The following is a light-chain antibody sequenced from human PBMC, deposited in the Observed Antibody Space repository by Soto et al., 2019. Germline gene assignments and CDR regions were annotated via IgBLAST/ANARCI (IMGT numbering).Light chain of an antibody. V-gene: IGLV1-44*01. CDR3: ATWDVSLNGFV. CDR1: SSNIGRKS. CDR2: ADT. Sequence: QSVLTQPPSASGAPGQSVAISCSGRSSNIGRKSVNWYQHLPGTAPKLLMYADTHRPAGVPDRFSGSKSGTSASLAISGLQSDDEADYYCATWDVSLNGFVFGGGTKLPS. J-gene: IGLJ2*01.